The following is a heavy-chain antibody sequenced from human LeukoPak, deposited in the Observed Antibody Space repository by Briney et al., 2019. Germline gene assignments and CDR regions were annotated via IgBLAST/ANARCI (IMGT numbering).Heavy chain of an antibody. Sequence: GGSLRLSCAASGFTFSNSWVSWVRQAPGQGLEWVANINKDETAKHYVDSVRGRFTISRDNAKNSLVLQMNSLRVEDTAVYYCAKLHNSGYLEDGGQGTLFTVSS. CDR2: INKDETAK. CDR1: GFTFSNSW. V-gene: IGHV3-7*01. D-gene: IGHD3-22*01. CDR3: AKLHNSGYLED. J-gene: IGHJ4*02.